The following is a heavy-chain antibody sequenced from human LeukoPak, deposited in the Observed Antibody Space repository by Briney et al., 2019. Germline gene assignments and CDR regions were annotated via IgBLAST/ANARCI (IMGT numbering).Heavy chain of an antibody. Sequence: PSETLSLTCAVYGGSFSGYYWSWIRQPPGKGLEWIGEINHSGSTNYNPSLKSRVTISVDTSKNQFSLKLSSVTAADTAVYDCARRPYGCSGGSCYAGPGFDPWGQGTLVTLSS. CDR2: INHSGST. CDR1: GGSFSGYY. CDR3: ARRPYGCSGGSCYAGPGFDP. V-gene: IGHV4-34*01. D-gene: IGHD2-15*01. J-gene: IGHJ5*02.